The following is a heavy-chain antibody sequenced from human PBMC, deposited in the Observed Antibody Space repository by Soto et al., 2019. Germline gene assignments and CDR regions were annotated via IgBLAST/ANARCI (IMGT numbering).Heavy chain of an antibody. CDR2: MFYSGLT. CDR1: RXTQTNSDNY. D-gene: IGHD2-8*01. J-gene: IGHJ6*02. V-gene: IGHV4-39*01. CDR3: APLSVSLGGAYAIQV. Sequence: XTLSRTGSVSRXTQTNSDNYCAWIRQPPGKRLEWIGSMFYSGLTYYNPSIKIRVALSVDTSKNQFAVRLNSFTAADRAVYYCAPLSVSLGGAYAIQVWGQGRAFTVS.